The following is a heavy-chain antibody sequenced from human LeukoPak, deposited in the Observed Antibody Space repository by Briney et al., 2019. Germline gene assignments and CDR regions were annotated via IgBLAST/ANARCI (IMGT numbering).Heavy chain of an antibody. Sequence: PGGSLRLSCAASGFTFSSYAMHRVRQAPGNGLEWVAVISYDGSNKYYADSVKGRFTISRDNSKNTLYLQMNSLRAEDTAVYYCARDAVRRDGYPGAFDYWGQGTLVTVSS. CDR3: ARDAVRRDGYPGAFDY. D-gene: IGHD5-24*01. J-gene: IGHJ4*02. CDR1: GFTFSSYA. CDR2: ISYDGSNK. V-gene: IGHV3-30-3*01.